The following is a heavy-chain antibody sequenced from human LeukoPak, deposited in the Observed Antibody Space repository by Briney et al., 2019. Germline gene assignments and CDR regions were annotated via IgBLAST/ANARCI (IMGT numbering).Heavy chain of an antibody. CDR1: GYTFTSYG. CDR3: ARCRVGAIVGVAYYYGMDV. Sequence: ASVKVSCKASGYTFTSYGISWVRQAPGQGLEWMGWISAYNGNTNYAQKLQGRVTMTTDTSTSTAYMELRSLRSDDTAVCYCARCRVGAIVGVAYYYGMDVWGQGTTVTVSS. V-gene: IGHV1-18*01. CDR2: ISAYNGNT. D-gene: IGHD1-26*01. J-gene: IGHJ6*02.